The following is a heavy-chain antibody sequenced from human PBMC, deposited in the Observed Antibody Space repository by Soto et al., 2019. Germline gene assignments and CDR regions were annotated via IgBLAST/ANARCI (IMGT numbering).Heavy chain of an antibody. Sequence: QVQLVESAGGVVQPGRSLRVSCAASGFTFSNYAMHSVRQAPGKGLERVAVVSYDGSKQFYADSVEGRFTISRDSSKSTLYLHMDNLRDEDTAVYYCARDRVYYYDNSGYYNFDYWGQGSLVTVSS. CDR2: VSYDGSKQ. D-gene: IGHD3-22*01. V-gene: IGHV3-30-3*01. J-gene: IGHJ4*02. CDR3: ARDRVYYYDNSGYYNFDY. CDR1: GFTFSNYA.